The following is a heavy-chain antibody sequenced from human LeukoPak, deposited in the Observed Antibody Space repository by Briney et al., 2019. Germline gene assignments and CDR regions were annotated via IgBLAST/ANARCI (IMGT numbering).Heavy chain of an antibody. CDR3: GKEFSSGWFF. J-gene: IGHJ4*02. CDR1: GFTFNTYW. CDR2: IKQDGSEK. V-gene: IGHV3-7*05. Sequence: GGSLRLSCAASGFTFNTYWMTWVRQAPGKGLEWVANIKQDGSEKNYVDSVKGRFTISRDNSKDTLYLQRSGLRAEDTAIYYCGKEFSSGWFFWGQGTLVSVSS. D-gene: IGHD6-13*01.